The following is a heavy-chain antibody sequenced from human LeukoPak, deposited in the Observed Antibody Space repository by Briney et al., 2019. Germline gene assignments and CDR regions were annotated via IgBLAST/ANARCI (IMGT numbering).Heavy chain of an antibody. CDR2: ISKHGIDK. V-gene: IGHV3-30*04. J-gene: IGHJ4*02. CDR1: TFIFSNYA. CDR3: VMSDY. Sequence: GGSLRLSCAGSTFIFSNYAMHWVRQAPGKGLDWVAMISKHGIDKTYAESVKGRFTISRDNAKNSLYLQMNSLRAEDTAVYFCVMSDYWGQGILVTVSS.